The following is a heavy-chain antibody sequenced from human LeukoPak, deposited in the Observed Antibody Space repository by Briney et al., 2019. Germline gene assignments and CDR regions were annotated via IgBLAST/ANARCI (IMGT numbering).Heavy chain of an antibody. CDR3: AKRDRGAAGTRWYYFDY. CDR2: LTGSGSST. J-gene: IGHJ4*02. Sequence: PSETLSLTCNVSGGSMNTYHWSWIRQAPGKGLEWVSSLTGSGSSTYYADSVKGRLTISRDNSKNTLYLQMNSLRAEDTAVYYCAKRDRGAAGTRWYYFDYWGQGTLVTVSS. CDR1: GGSMNTYH. D-gene: IGHD6-13*01. V-gene: IGHV3-23*01.